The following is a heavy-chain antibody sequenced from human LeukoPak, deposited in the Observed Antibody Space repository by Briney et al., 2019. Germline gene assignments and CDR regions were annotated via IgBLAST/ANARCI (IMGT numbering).Heavy chain of an antibody. D-gene: IGHD1-26*01. CDR3: ARTSGSYRAFDI. CDR1: GFTFSSYA. CDR2: ISGSGGST. V-gene: IGHV3-23*01. Sequence: GGSLRLSCAASGFTFSSYAMSWVRQAPGKGLEWVSAISGSGGSTYYADSVKGRFTISRDNSKNTLYLQMNSLRAEDTAVYYCARTSGSYRAFDIWGQGTMVTVSS. J-gene: IGHJ3*02.